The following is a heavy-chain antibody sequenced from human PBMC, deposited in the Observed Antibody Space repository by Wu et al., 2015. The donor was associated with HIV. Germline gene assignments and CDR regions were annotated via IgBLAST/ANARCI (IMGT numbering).Heavy chain of an antibody. D-gene: IGHD2-15*01. CDR2: ISAYNGNT. J-gene: IGHJ4*02. Sequence: QVQLVQSGAEVKKPGASVKVSCKASGYTFTSYGISWVRQAPGQGLEWMGWISAYNGNTNYAQKLQGRVTMTTDTSTSTAYMELRSLRSDDTAVYYCARDWRDCSGGSCYLSPFDYWGQGTLVTVSS. V-gene: IGHV1-18*01. CDR1: GYTFTSYG. CDR3: ARDWRDCSGGSCYLSPFDY.